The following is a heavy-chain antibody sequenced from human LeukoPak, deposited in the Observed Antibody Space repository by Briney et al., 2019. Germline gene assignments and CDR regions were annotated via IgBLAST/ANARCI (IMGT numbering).Heavy chain of an antibody. V-gene: IGHV3-23*01. J-gene: IGHJ4*02. D-gene: IGHD6-13*01. CDR2: INGRGDRT. CDR1: GFTFRDYA. Sequence: PGGSLRLSCAASGFTFRDYAMSWVRQAPGKGLECVSIINGRGDRTYYADSVKGRFTISRDNSKNTLYLQMNSLRAEDTAVYYCAKARGAAAVYFDYWGQGTLVTVSS. CDR3: AKARGAAAVYFDY.